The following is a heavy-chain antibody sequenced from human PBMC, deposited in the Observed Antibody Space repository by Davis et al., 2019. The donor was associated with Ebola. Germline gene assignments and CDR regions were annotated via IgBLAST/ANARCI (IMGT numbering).Heavy chain of an antibody. CDR2: IIPIFGTA. Sequence: SVKVSCKASGYTFTSYAMHWVRQAPGQRLEWMGGIIPIFGTANYAQKFQGRVTITADESTSTAYMEPSSLRSEDTAVYYCARDPLTADILTGYYVGWFDPWGQGTLVTVSS. V-gene: IGHV1-69*13. J-gene: IGHJ5*02. CDR1: GYTFTSYA. D-gene: IGHD3-9*01. CDR3: ARDPLTADILTGYYVGWFDP.